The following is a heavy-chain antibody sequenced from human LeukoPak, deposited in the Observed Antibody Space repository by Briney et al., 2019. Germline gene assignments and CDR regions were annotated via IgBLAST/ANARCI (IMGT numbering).Heavy chain of an antibody. D-gene: IGHD2-15*01. CDR2: ISGSGGTT. J-gene: IGHJ4*02. Sequence: GGSLRLSCAASGFPFSSYEMNWVRQAPGKGLEWVSYISGSGGTTYYADSVKGRFTISRDNAKNSLYLQMNSLRAEDTAVYYCARAGGYCSGGSCYSGYFDYWGQGTLVTVSS. V-gene: IGHV3-48*03. CDR3: ARAGGYCSGGSCYSGYFDY. CDR1: GFPFSSYE.